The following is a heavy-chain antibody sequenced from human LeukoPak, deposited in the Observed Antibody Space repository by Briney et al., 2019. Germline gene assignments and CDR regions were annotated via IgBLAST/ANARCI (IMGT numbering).Heavy chain of an antibody. CDR1: GFTVSSNN. Sequence: GGSLRLSCAASGFTVSSNNMSWVRQAPGKGLEWVSVIYSSGSTYYADSVKGRFTISGDNSKNTLHLQMNTLRAEDTAVYYCASRIATAGSADYWGQGTLVTVSS. CDR2: IYSSGST. J-gene: IGHJ4*02. CDR3: ASRIATAGSADY. V-gene: IGHV3-53*01. D-gene: IGHD6-13*01.